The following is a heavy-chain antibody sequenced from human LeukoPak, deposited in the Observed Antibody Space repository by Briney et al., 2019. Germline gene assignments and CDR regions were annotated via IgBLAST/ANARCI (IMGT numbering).Heavy chain of an antibody. Sequence: GGSLRLSCAASGFTFSTYAVGWVRQPPGKGLEWVSTSGRGGATYYADSVKGRFTISRDNSKNTLYLQMNSLRVEDTAVYYCAKVSRSGWYMEGYWSQGTLVTVSS. D-gene: IGHD6-19*01. CDR3: AKVSRSGWYMEGY. CDR1: GFTFSTYA. V-gene: IGHV3-23*01. CDR2: SGRGGAT. J-gene: IGHJ4*02.